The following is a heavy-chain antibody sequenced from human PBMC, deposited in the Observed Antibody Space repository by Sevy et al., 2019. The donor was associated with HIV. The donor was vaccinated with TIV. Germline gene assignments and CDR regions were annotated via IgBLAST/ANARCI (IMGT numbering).Heavy chain of an antibody. V-gene: IGHV3-33*06. J-gene: IGHJ6*03. CDR3: AKGACSGGSICWGGDYYYYYMGV. CDR2: IWYDGSNK. Sequence: GGSLRLSCAASGFTFSSYGMHWVRQAPGKGLEWVAVIWYDGSNKYYADSVKGRFTICRDNSKNTLYLQMNSLRAEDTAVYYCAKGACSGGSICWGGDYYYYYMGVWGKGTTVTVSS. D-gene: IGHD2-15*01. CDR1: GFTFSSYG.